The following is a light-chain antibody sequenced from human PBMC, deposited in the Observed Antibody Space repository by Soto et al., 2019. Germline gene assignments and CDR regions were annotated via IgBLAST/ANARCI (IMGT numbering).Light chain of an antibody. CDR1: QSLLHSNGYNY. V-gene: IGKV2-28*01. J-gene: IGKJ5*01. CDR3: MQALQTPIT. Sequence: DIVLTQSPLSLPVTPGEPASISCRSSQSLLHSNGYNYLDWYLQKPGQSPQLLIYLGSDRDSGVPDRFSCSGSGTNFTLKVTRVEAEDVGVYYCMQALQTPITFGQGTRLEIK. CDR2: LGS.